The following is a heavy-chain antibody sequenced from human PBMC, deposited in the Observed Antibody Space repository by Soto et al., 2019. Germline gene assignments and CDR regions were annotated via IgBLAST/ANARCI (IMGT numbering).Heavy chain of an antibody. D-gene: IGHD1-26*01. CDR1: GVTSSSCA. J-gene: IGHJ4*02. CDR2: VSASGGST. V-gene: IGHV3-23*01. Sequence: RGDLRLSYAASGVTSSSCAMSWVRQAPGKGLEWVSTVSASGGSTYYADSVRGRFTIPRDGSKNTLYLQMNSLRAEDTAVYFCANYTEGVDATELIAFRGQRSPVP. CDR3: ANYTEGVDATELIAF.